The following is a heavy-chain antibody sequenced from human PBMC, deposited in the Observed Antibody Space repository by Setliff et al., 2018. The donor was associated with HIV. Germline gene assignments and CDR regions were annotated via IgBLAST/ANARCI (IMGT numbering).Heavy chain of an antibody. J-gene: IGHJ4*02. V-gene: IGHV4-38-2*01. CDR2: IPHNGGT. CDR3: ARYSTLTTNFDY. CDR1: GYSIGSGSF. Sequence: SETLSLTCAVSGYSIGSGSFGGWRRQPPGKGLEWIATIPHNGGTYYNPDPSLTGRVTITLDKSKNQFSLKLAFVTAADTAVYYCARYSTLTTNFDYGGQGTRVTVSS. D-gene: IGHD4-17*01.